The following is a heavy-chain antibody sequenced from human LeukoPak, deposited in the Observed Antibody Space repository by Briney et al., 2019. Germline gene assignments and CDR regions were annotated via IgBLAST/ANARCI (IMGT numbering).Heavy chain of an antibody. CDR2: IYYSGST. V-gene: IGHV4-59*01. J-gene: IGHJ4*02. D-gene: IGHD6-19*01. Sequence: SETLSLTCTVSGGSISSYYWSWIRQPPGKGLEWIGYIYYSGSTNYNPSLKSRVTISVDTSKNQFSLKLSSVTAADTAVYYCGRIAVAGTEDYWGQGTLVTVSS. CDR3: GRIAVAGTEDY. CDR1: GGSISSYY.